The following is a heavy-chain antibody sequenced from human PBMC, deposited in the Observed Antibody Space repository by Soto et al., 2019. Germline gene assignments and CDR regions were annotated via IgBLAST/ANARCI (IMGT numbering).Heavy chain of an antibody. CDR1: GFTFSSYG. Sequence: PGGSLRLSCAASGFTFSSYGMHRVRQAPGKGLEWVAVIWYDGSNKYYADSVKGRFTISRDNTKNTMYLEMNSLRAEDTAVYYCAKDTFYHDSSGYYVFDYWGQGTLVTVS. J-gene: IGHJ4*02. CDR2: IWYDGSNK. D-gene: IGHD3-22*01. V-gene: IGHV3-30*02. CDR3: AKDTFYHDSSGYYVFDY.